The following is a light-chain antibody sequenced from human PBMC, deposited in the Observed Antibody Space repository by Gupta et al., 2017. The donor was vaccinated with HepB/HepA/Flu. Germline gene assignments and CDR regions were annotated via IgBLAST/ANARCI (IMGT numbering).Light chain of an antibody. CDR2: WAS. J-gene: IGKJ1*01. CDR3: QQYYSTPWT. CDR1: QSVLYSSNNKNY. V-gene: IGKV4-1*01. Sequence: DLVMTQSPDSLAVSLGECATIHCTSSQSVLYSSNNKNYLAWYQQKPGQPPKLLIYWASTREAVVPDRFSGSGSATDFTLTISSLQAEDVAFYYCQQYYSTPWTFGQGTKVEIK.